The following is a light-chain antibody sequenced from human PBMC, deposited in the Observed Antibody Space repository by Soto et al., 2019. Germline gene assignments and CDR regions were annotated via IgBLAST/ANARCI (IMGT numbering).Light chain of an antibody. V-gene: IGKV1-33*01. Sequence: DIQMTQSPSSLSAPVGDRVTITCQASQDIRNYLNWYQVKPGKAPKLLIYGASNLETGVPPRFSGSGAGADFTFTISSLQPEDVATYYCQQYDNLPLTFGGGTKVDIK. CDR2: GAS. J-gene: IGKJ4*01. CDR3: QQYDNLPLT. CDR1: QDIRNY.